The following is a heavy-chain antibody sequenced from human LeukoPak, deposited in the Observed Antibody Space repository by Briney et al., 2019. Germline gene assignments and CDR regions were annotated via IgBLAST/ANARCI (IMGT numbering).Heavy chain of an antibody. CDR1: GFTFSSYA. J-gene: IGHJ5*02. D-gene: IGHD3-10*01. Sequence: GGSLRLSCAASGFTFSSYAMSWVRQAPGKGLEWVAFIRYDGSNKYYADSVKGRFTISRDNSKNTLYLQMNSLRAEDTAVYYCLTFAKNWFDPWGQGTLVTVSS. V-gene: IGHV3-30*02. CDR3: LTFAKNWFDP. CDR2: IRYDGSNK.